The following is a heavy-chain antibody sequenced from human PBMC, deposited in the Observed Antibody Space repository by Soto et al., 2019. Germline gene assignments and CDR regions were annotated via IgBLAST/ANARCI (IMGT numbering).Heavy chain of an antibody. CDR2: IWYDGSNK. J-gene: IGHJ6*02. CDR3: AREVGGISSYYGMDV. Sequence: QVQLVESGGGVVQPGRSLRLSCAASGFTFSSYGMHWVHQAPGKGLEWVAVIWYDGSNKYYADSVKGRFTISRDNFKNTLYLQMNSLRAEDTAGYYCAREVGGISSYYGMDVWGQGTTVTVSS. V-gene: IGHV3-33*01. CDR1: GFTFSSYG. D-gene: IGHD2-2*01.